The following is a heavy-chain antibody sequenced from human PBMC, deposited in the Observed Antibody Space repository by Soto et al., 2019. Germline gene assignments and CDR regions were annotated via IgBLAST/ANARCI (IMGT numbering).Heavy chain of an antibody. CDR2: ISSRGSSI. J-gene: IGHJ6*02. CDR1: GFTFSDYY. CDR3: ARGVQFANYYNYGMDV. Sequence: QVQLVESGGDLVEPGRSLRLSGAVSGFTFSDYYMSWIRQAPGKGQEWVSYISSRGSSIYYADSVKGRFTISRDNDRDSVYLQMSSLRAADTAVYYCARGVQFANYYNYGMDVCGQGTTVTVSS. V-gene: IGHV3-11*01. D-gene: IGHD3-10*01.